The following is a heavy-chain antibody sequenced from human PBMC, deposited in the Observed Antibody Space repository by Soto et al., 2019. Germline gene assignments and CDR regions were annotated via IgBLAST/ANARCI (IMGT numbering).Heavy chain of an antibody. CDR3: ASPLWRDDYNWGYFDL. CDR2: ISYDGSNK. CDR1: GFTFSSYA. J-gene: IGHJ2*01. D-gene: IGHD4-4*01. V-gene: IGHV3-30-3*01. Sequence: QVQLVESGGGVVQPGRSLRLSCAASGFTFSSYAMHWVRQAPGKGLEWVAVISYDGSNKYYADSVKGRFTISRDNSKKTLYLQMNSLRAEDTDVYYCASPLWRDDYNWGYFDLWGRGTLVTVSS.